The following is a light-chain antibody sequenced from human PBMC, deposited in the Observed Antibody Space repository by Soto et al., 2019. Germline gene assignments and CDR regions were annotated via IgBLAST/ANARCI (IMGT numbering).Light chain of an antibody. Sequence: QSALPQPASVSGSPGQSITISCTGTSSDIGGYKYVSWYQLHPGKAPKLMIYEVSNRPSGISDRFSASKSGNTASLTISGLQDDDEADYYCFSYTSSTAYVFGTGTKVTVL. V-gene: IGLV2-14*01. CDR2: EVS. CDR3: FSYTSSTAYV. CDR1: SSDIGGYKY. J-gene: IGLJ1*01.